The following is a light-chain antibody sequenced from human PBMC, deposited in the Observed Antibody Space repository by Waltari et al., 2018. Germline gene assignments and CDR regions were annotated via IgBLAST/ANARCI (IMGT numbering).Light chain of an antibody. CDR2: EVT. J-gene: IGLJ3*02. CDR1: SSYVGGYNY. CDR3: SSYAGSNNYWV. Sequence: QSALTQPPSASGSPGQSVTISCTGTSSYVGGYNYVSWYQQSPGRAPKLMIYEVTRRPSGVPDRFSGSKSGNTASLTVSGLQADDEADYYCSSYAGSNNYWVFGGGTTLTVL. V-gene: IGLV2-8*01.